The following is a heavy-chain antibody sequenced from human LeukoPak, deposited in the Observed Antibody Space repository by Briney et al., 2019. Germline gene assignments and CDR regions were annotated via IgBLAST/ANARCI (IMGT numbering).Heavy chain of an antibody. CDR3: ASPLGYYDSSGYLF. Sequence: SETLSLTCTVSGGSVSTSNFYWSWIRQPPGQSLEWIGSVSNSGNTFYNPSLKSRVTISVDTSDSQFSLKLTSVTAADTAVYFCASPLGYYDSSGYLFWGQGTLVTVSS. CDR2: VSNSGNT. CDR1: GGSVSTSNFY. J-gene: IGHJ4*02. D-gene: IGHD3-22*01. V-gene: IGHV4-39*01.